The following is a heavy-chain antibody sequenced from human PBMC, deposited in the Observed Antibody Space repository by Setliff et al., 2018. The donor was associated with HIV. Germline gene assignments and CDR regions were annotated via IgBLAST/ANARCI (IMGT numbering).Heavy chain of an antibody. CDR2: IIPMFGTG. D-gene: IGHD6-19*01. V-gene: IGHV1-69*05. Sequence: SVKVSCKASGGTFSSYGISWVRQVPGQGLEWMGAIIPMFGTGFYAQKFQGRVTITTDESRTTSYMELSSLRFEDTAVYFCARVAHSSSYHYYGMDVWGQGTTVTVS. CDR1: GGTFSSYG. CDR3: ARVAHSSSYHYYGMDV. J-gene: IGHJ6*02.